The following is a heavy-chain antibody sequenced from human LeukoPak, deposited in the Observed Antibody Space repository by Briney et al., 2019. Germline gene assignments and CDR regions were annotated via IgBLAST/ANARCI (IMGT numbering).Heavy chain of an antibody. Sequence: SQTLSLTCTVSGGSISSGDYYWRWIRQPPGKGLEWIGYIYYSGSTYYNPSLKSRVTISVDTSKNQFSLKLSSVTAADTAVYYCARVIYYGSGSYIGEVDYWGQGTLVTVSS. CDR3: ARVIYYGSGSYIGEVDY. CDR2: IYYSGST. V-gene: IGHV4-30-4*01. D-gene: IGHD3-10*01. CDR1: GGSISSGDYY. J-gene: IGHJ4*02.